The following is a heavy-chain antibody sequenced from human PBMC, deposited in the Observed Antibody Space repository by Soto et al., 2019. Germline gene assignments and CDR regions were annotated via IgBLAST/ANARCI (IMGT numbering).Heavy chain of an antibody. CDR1: GGSISSSNW. Sequence: SETLSLTCAVSGGSISSSNWWSWVRQPPGKGLEWIGEIYHSGSTNYNPSLKSRVTISVDKSKNQFSLKLSSVTAADTAVYYCARGGAVAGRRYFDYWGQGTLVTVSS. D-gene: IGHD6-19*01. V-gene: IGHV4-4*02. CDR2: IYHSGST. CDR3: ARGGAVAGRRYFDY. J-gene: IGHJ4*02.